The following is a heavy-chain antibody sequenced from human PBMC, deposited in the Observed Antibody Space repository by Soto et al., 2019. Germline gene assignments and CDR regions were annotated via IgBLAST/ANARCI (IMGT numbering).Heavy chain of an antibody. J-gene: IGHJ4*02. CDR2: ISSSSSYT. V-gene: IGHV3-21*01. CDR1: GFTFSSYS. D-gene: IGHD1-26*01. CDR3: ARYSGSSQLDY. Sequence: GGSLRLSCAASGFTFSSYSMNWVRQAPGKGLEWVSSISSSSSYTYYADSVKGRFTISRDNAKNSLCLQMNSLRAEDTAVYYCARYSGSSQLDYWGQGTLVTVSS.